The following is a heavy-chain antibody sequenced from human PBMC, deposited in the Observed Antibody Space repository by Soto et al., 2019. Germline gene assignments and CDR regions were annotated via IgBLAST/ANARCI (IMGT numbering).Heavy chain of an antibody. CDR3: ARSYGSGSDYTLEY. V-gene: IGHV4-59*01. CDR1: GVSISTYY. CDR2: IYYSGIT. D-gene: IGHD3-10*01. J-gene: IGHJ4*02. Sequence: QVPLQESGPGLVKPSETLYLTCTVYGVSISTYYWSWIRQPQEKGLELIEYIYYSGITKYNPYLKIRSTISVHRSKCLCCLILSSVPAADTAVYFCARSYGSGSDYTLEYWGQGTLVTVSS.